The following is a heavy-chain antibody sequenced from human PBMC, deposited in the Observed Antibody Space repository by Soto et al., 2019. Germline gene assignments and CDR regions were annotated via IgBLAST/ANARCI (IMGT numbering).Heavy chain of an antibody. J-gene: IGHJ4*02. CDR1: GGSFNRHT. D-gene: IGHD3-22*01. Sequence: QVQLVQSGAEVRKPGSSVRVSCKASGGSFNRHTISWVRQAPGQGLEWMGGIIPIFGTANHAQKFQGRVTISADESTSKVYIELSSLRADDTTIYYCARGWGYDSTDYYYAYWGQGTLVIVSS. V-gene: IGHV1-69*01. CDR2: IIPIFGTA. CDR3: ARGWGYDSTDYYYAY.